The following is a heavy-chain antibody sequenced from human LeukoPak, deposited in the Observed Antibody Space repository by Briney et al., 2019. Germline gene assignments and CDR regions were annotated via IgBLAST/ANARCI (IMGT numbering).Heavy chain of an antibody. CDR2: IIPIFGTA. J-gene: IGHJ1*01. CDR1: GGTFSSYA. V-gene: IGHV1-69*05. Sequence: SVKVSCKASGGTFSSYAISWVRQAPGQGLEWMGGIIPIFGTANYAQKFQGRVTITTDESTSTAYMELSSLRSEDTAVHYCAKGGYGGNSLGYFQHWGQGTLVTVSS. CDR3: AKGGYGGNSLGYFQH. D-gene: IGHD4-23*01.